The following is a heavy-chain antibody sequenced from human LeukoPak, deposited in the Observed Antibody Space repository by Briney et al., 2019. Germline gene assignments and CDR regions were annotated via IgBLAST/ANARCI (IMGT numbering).Heavy chain of an antibody. CDR2: ISSSSSYI. D-gene: IGHD6-13*01. CDR3: AREVQQLDYYYYGMDV. V-gene: IGHV3-21*01. CDR1: GLTFSSNR. Sequence: GGSLSLSCAASGLTFSSNRMNWVRQAPGKGLEWVSSISSSSSYIYYADSVKGRFTISRDNAKNSLYLQMNSLRAEDTAVYYCAREVQQLDYYYYGMDVWGQGTTVTVSS. J-gene: IGHJ6*02.